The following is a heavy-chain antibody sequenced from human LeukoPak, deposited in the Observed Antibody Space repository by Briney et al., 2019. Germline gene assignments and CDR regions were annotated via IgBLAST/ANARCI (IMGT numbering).Heavy chain of an antibody. D-gene: IGHD5-24*01. Sequence: ASVKVSCKASGYTFTNYYMHWVRQAPGQGLEWMGIINPSSGSANYAQKFQGSVTMTRDTSTSTVYMELSSLRSEDTAVYYCASRGEMATIRYFAYWGQGTLVTVSS. CDR1: GYTFTNYY. J-gene: IGHJ4*02. CDR3: ASRGEMATIRYFAY. V-gene: IGHV1-46*01. CDR2: INPSSGSA.